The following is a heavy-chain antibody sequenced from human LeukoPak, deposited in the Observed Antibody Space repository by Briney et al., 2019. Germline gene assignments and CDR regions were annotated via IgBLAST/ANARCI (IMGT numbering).Heavy chain of an antibody. CDR3: ARVPYYYDSSGYCFDY. CDR2: VYTSGST. D-gene: IGHD3-22*01. CDR1: GGSISSDNYS. V-gene: IGHV4-61*02. J-gene: IGHJ4*02. Sequence: PSETLSLTCTVSGGSISSDNYSWSWIRQPAGKGLEWIGRVYTSGSTNYNPSLKSRVTISVDTSKKQFSLKLSSVTAAGSAVYYCARVPYYYDSSGYCFDYWGQGTLVTVSS.